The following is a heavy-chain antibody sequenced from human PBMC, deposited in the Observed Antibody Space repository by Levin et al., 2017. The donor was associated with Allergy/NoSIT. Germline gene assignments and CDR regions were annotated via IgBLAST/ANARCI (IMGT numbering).Heavy chain of an antibody. V-gene: IGHV1-18*01. Sequence: ASVKVSCKASGYTFTNYGVSWVRQFPGQGREWMGWISGYNGKTNYAQKLQGRVTLTIDTFTTTVFMELRGLTSDDTAVYYCARDGVYDFRSPHYWSYFDLWGQGTLVTVSS. J-gene: IGHJ5*02. CDR3: ARDGVYDFRSPHYWSYFDL. CDR2: ISGYNGKT. CDR1: GYTFTNYG. D-gene: IGHD3-3*02.